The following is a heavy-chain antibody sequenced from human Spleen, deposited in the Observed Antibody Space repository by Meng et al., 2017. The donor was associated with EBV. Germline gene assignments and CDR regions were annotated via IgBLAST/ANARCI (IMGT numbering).Heavy chain of an antibody. J-gene: IGHJ4*02. CDR2: INPNSGGT. V-gene: IGHV1-2*06. D-gene: IGHD2-15*01. CDR3: ARDREGCSGGSCLLSLDY. Sequence: QVQLGQSGAEVKQPGASVKVSCKASGYTFSGYNMYWVRQAPGQGLEWMGRINPNSGGTNYAQNFQGRVTMTRDTSISTGYMELSRLTSDDTAVYYCARDREGCSGGSCLLSLDYWGQGALVTVSS. CDR1: GYTFSGYN.